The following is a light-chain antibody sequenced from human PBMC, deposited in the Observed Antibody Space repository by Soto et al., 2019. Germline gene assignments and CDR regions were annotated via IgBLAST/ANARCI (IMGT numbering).Light chain of an antibody. CDR2: ATF. J-gene: IGKJ1*01. CDR3: QQTYSIPRT. Sequence: DIQMTQSPSSLSASVGDRVTITCRASQSISSSLNWYQQKPGKAPTLLIYATFSLQSGVPSRFSGSGSGTDFTLTISSLQPEDFATYYCQQTYSIPRTFGQGTTVEIK. CDR1: QSISSS. V-gene: IGKV1-39*01.